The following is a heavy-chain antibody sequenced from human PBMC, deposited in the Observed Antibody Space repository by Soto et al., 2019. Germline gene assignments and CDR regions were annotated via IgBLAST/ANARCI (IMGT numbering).Heavy chain of an antibody. V-gene: IGHV3-33*01. J-gene: IGHJ3*02. CDR2: IWYDGSNK. CDR3: ARDIRKQLVPYDAFDI. Sequence: SLRLSCAASGFTFSSYGMHWVRQAPGKGLEWVAVIWYDGSNKYYADSVKGRFTISRDNSKNTLYLQMNSLRAEDTAVYYCARDIRKQLVPYDAFDIWGQGTMVTVSS. D-gene: IGHD6-13*01. CDR1: GFTFSSYG.